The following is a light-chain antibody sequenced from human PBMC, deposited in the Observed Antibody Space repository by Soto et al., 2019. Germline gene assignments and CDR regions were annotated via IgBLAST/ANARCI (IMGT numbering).Light chain of an antibody. CDR3: LQHNTFPHM. J-gene: IGKJ1*01. V-gene: IGKV1-17*01. CDR1: QDIRND. CDR2: VTS. Sequence: DIQMTQSPSSLSASVGDRVTITCRASQDIRNDLGWYQQKPGKAPKRLIYVTSSLQSGVPSRFSGSGSGTACTLTISGLQPEDSASYYCLQHNTFPHMFGQGTEVEI.